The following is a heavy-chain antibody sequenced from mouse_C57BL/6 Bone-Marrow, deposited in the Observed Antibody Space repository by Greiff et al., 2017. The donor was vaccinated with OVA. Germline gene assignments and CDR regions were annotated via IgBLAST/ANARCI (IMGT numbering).Heavy chain of an antibody. Sequence: EVQVVESGPGLVKPSQSLSLTCSVTGYSITSGYYWNWIRQFPGNKLEWMGYISYDGSNNYNPSLKNRISITRDTSKNQFFLKLNSVTTEDTATYYCARDYYYGSSYWFAYWGQGTLVTVSA. CDR2: ISYDGSN. V-gene: IGHV3-6*01. CDR3: ARDYYYGSSYWFAY. J-gene: IGHJ3*01. CDR1: GYSITSGYY. D-gene: IGHD1-1*01.